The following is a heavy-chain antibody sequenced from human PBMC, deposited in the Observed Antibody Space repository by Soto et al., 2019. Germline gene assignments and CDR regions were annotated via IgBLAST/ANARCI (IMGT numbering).Heavy chain of an antibody. CDR3: ADGGRYPYY. D-gene: IGHD1-26*01. CDR1: GFSFRSYA. J-gene: IGHJ4*02. CDR2: ISAGGDGT. Sequence: EVQLLESGGELVQPGGSLRLSCAASGFSFRSYAMGWVRQAPGKGLNWVSSISAGGDGTYYADSVKGRFTISRDNSKNTVYLQMTSLRADDTAVYYCADGGRYPYYWGPGTLVTVSS. V-gene: IGHV3-23*01.